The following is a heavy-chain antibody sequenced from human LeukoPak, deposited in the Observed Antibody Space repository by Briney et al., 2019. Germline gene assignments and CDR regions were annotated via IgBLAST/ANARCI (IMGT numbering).Heavy chain of an antibody. CDR3: ASLKAGSWYGVVDY. CDR2: IYTSGST. D-gene: IGHD6-13*01. J-gene: IGHJ4*02. CDR1: GGSISSYY. Sequence: PSETLSLTCTVSGGSISSYYWSWIRQPAGKGLEWIGRIYTSGSTNYNPSLKSRVTISVDTSKNQFSLKLSSVTAADTAVYYCASLKAGSWYGVVDYWGQGTLVTVSS. V-gene: IGHV4-4*07.